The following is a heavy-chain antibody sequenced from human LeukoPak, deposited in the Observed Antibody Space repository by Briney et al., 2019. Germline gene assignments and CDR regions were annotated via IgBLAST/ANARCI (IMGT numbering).Heavy chain of an antibody. D-gene: IGHD5-18*01. Sequence: GGSLRLSCAASGFTFSDYYMSWIRQAPGKGLEWVSYISSSGSTIYYADSVKGRFTISRDNAKNSLYLQMNSLRAEDTAVYYCARARVRYDTAMVYYFDYWGQGTLVTVSS. CDR3: ARARVRYDTAMVYYFDY. CDR1: GFTFSDYY. V-gene: IGHV3-11*04. CDR2: ISSSGSTI. J-gene: IGHJ4*02.